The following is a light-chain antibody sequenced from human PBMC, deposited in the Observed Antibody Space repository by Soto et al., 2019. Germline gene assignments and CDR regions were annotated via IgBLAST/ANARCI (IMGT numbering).Light chain of an antibody. Sequence: DIQMTQSPYTLSPSVGDRVSITCRASQSISGWLAWYQQKPGKAPKLLIYDASSLESGVPSRFSGSGSGTAFSLTISRLPPDDFATYYCQQYNSYSVNAFGQGTKLESK. CDR2: DAS. V-gene: IGKV1-5*01. CDR1: QSISGW. CDR3: QQYNSYSVNA. J-gene: IGKJ2*01.